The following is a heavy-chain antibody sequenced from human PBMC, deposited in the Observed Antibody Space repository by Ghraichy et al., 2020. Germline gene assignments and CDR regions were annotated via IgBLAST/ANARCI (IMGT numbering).Heavy chain of an antibody. D-gene: IGHD6-19*01. CDR1: GGSISSYY. CDR2: IYYSVST. CDR3: ARAISVAGTGDNWFDP. J-gene: IGHJ5*02. Sequence: SETLSLTCTVSGGSISSYYWSWIRQPPGKGLEWIGYIYYSVSTNYNPSLKSRVTISVDTSKNQFSLKLSSVTAADTAVYYCARAISVAGTGDNWFDPWGQGTLVTVSS. V-gene: IGHV4-59*01.